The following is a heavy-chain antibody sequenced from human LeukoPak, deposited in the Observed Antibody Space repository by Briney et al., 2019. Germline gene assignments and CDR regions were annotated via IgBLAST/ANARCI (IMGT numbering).Heavy chain of an antibody. V-gene: IGHV3-23*01. CDR2: ISGSGGST. D-gene: IGHD3-10*01. CDR1: GFTFSSYA. Sequence: GGSLRLSCAASGFTFSSYAMSWVRQAPGKGLEWVSAISGSGGSTYYADSVKGRFTISRDNSKNTLYLQMNSLRAEDTAVYYCAKDHGSGSYYTWFDPWGQGTLVTVSS. CDR3: AKDHGSGSYYTWFDP. J-gene: IGHJ5*02.